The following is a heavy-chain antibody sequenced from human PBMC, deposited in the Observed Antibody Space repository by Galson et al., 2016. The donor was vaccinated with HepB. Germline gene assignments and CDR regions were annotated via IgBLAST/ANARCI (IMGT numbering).Heavy chain of an antibody. J-gene: IGHJ4*02. CDR3: AAAPYCSATSCPPDY. CDR1: GFTFSSYA. V-gene: IGHV3-30-3*01. CDR2: ISYDGTNK. D-gene: IGHD2-2*01. Sequence: SLRLSCAASGFTFSSYAMHWVRQAPGKGLEWEAAISYDGTNKYYAGSVKGRFTISRDNSKNTLYLKMNSLRAEDTAVYYCAAAPYCSATSCPPDYGGQGALVTVSS.